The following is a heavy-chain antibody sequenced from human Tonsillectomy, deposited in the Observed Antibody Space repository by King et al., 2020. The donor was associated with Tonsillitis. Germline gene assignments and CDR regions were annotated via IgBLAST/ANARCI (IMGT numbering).Heavy chain of an antibody. J-gene: IGHJ4*02. CDR1: GYSISSGYY. V-gene: IGHV4-38-2*01. D-gene: IGHD3-10*02. CDR3: ARTIFWATYFDY. Sequence: VKLQESGPGLVKPSETLSLTCAVSGYSISSGYYWGWVRQPPGEGRGWIGSIYHSGSTYYNPSLKSRVTISVDTSKTQFSLKLSSVTAADTAVYYCARTIFWATYFDYWGQGTLVTVSS. CDR2: IYHSGST.